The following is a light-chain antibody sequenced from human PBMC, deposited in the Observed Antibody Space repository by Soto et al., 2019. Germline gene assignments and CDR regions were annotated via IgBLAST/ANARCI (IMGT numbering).Light chain of an antibody. V-gene: IGKV3-20*01. J-gene: IGKJ1*01. Sequence: ESVLTQSPGTLSLSPGERATLSCRASQSVSSNYLAWYQQKPGQAPRLLIYGASTRATGIPDRFSGSGSGTDFTRTSIRLQPEDSAVYFCQQYGSSPTWTFGQGTKV. CDR2: GAS. CDR1: QSVSSNY. CDR3: QQYGSSPTWT.